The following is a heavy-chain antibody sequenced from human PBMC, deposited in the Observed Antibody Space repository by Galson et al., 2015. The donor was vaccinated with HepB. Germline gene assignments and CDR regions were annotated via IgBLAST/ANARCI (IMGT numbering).Heavy chain of an antibody. CDR1: GYTFTSYA. Sequence: VKVSCKASGYTFTSYAMHWVRQAPGQRLEWMGWINAGNGNTKYSQKFQGRVTITRDTSASTAYMELSSLRSEDTAVYYCATAIVVVPAADDAFDIWGQGTMVTVSS. CDR3: ATAIVVVPAADDAFDI. V-gene: IGHV1-3*01. J-gene: IGHJ3*02. D-gene: IGHD2-2*01. CDR2: INAGNGNT.